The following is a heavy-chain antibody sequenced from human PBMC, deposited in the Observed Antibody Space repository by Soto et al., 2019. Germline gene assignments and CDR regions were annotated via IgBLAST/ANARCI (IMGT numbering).Heavy chain of an antibody. J-gene: IGHJ4*02. V-gene: IGHV4-31*03. CDR3: ARKGVSESFDY. CDR2: IYYSGST. CDR1: GGSISSGGYY. Sequence: PSETLSLTCTVSGGSISSGGYYWSWIRQHPGKGLEWIGYIYYSGSTYYNPSLKSRVTISVDTSKNQFSLKLSSVTAADTAVYYCARKGVSESFDYWGQGTLVTVSS.